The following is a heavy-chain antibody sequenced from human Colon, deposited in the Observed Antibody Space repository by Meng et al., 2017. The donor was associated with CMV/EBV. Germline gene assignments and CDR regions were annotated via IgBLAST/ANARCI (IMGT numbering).Heavy chain of an antibody. V-gene: IGHV3-74*01. J-gene: IGHJ4*02. CDR2: INTDGITA. CDR1: GLTCGVSG. Sequence: FAALGLTCGVSGLPWVRQAPGKGLMWVARINTDGITANYADSVKGRFTISRDNAKNTLYLQMNSLRAEDTAVYYCARGPLYDAVDYWGQGTLVTVSS. D-gene: IGHD2-2*02. CDR3: ARGPLYDAVDY.